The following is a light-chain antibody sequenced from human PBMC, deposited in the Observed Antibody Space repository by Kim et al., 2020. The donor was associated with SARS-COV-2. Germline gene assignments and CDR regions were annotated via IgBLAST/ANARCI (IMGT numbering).Light chain of an antibody. Sequence: SYELTQPPSVSVSPGQTASITCSGDRLWNKYVCWYQQKPGQSPVLVIYQGYNRPSGIPERFSGSSSGNTATLTISGTQAMDEADYYCQAWDSSAAIFGAGTKLTVL. J-gene: IGLJ2*01. CDR3: QAWDSSAAI. CDR2: QGY. CDR1: RLWNKY. V-gene: IGLV3-1*01.